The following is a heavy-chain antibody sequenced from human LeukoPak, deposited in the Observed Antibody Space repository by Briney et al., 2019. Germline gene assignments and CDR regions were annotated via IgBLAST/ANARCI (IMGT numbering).Heavy chain of an antibody. CDR2: IIPIFGTA. D-gene: IGHD2-2*01. Sequence: SVKVSCKASGGIFSSYAISWVRQAPGQGLEWMGGIIPIFGTANYAQKFQGRVTITTDESTSTAYMELSSLRSEDTAVYYCARGPRTKGSCPDYWGQGTLVTVSS. CDR3: ARGPRTKGSCPDY. J-gene: IGHJ4*02. CDR1: GGIFSSYA. V-gene: IGHV1-69*05.